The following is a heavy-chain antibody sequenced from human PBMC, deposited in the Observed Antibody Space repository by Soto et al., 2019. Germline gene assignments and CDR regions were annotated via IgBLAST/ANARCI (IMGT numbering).Heavy chain of an antibody. V-gene: IGHV4-59*01. J-gene: IGHJ5*02. D-gene: IGHD2-15*01. Sequence: SETLSLTCTVSGGSIFSSYWTWIRQPPGKGLEWIGNVYYSGSTNYNPSLKSRITISVDTSKNQFSLNLSSVTAADTAVYYCARVRAASSWFDPWGQRTLVTVSS. CDR2: VYYSGST. CDR1: GGSIFSSY. CDR3: ARVRAASSWFDP.